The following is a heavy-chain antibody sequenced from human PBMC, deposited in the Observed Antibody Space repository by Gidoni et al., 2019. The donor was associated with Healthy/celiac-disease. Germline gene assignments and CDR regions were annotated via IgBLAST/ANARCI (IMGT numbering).Heavy chain of an antibody. V-gene: IGHV1-69*01. D-gene: IGHD2-15*01. Sequence: QVQLVQSGAEVKKPGSSVKVSCKASGGTFSSYAISWVRQAPGQGLEGMGGIIPIFGTANYAQKFQGRVTITADEATSTAYMELSSLRSEDTAVYYCARGDCSGGSCYPGYYGMDVWGQGTTVTVSS. CDR1: GGTFSSYA. CDR2: IIPIFGTA. J-gene: IGHJ6*02. CDR3: ARGDCSGGSCYPGYYGMDV.